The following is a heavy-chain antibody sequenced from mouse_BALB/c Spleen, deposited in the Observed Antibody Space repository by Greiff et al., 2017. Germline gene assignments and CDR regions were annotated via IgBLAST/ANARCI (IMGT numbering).Heavy chain of an antibody. J-gene: IGHJ3*01. CDR2: ISSGGST. V-gene: IGHV5-6-5*01. CDR3: ARVYGSSPWFAY. CDR1: GFTFSSYA. D-gene: IGHD1-1*01. Sequence: EVKLMESGGGLVKPGGSLKLSCAASGFTFSSYAMSWVRQIPEKRLEWVASISSGGSTYYPDSVKGRFTISRDNARNILYLQMSSLRSEDTAMYYCARVYGSSPWFAYWGQGTLVTVSA.